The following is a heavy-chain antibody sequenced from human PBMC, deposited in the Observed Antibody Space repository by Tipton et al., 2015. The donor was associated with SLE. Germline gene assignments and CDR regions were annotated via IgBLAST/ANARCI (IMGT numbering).Heavy chain of an antibody. Sequence: SLRLSCAASGFIFSSYSMNWVRQAPGKGLEWVSSISSSSSYIYYADSVKGRFTISRDNAKNSLYLQMNSLRAEDTAVYYCARAGPVGRYFDWVDYWGQGTLVTVSS. V-gene: IGHV3-21*01. CDR1: GFIFSSYS. J-gene: IGHJ4*02. D-gene: IGHD3-9*01. CDR2: ISSSSSYI. CDR3: ARAGPVGRYFDWVDY.